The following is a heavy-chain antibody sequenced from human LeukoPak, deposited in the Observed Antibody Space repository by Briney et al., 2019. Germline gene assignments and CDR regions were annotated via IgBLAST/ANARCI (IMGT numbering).Heavy chain of an antibody. CDR2: INSDGSST. CDR3: AKDFSMIVDPYYFDY. J-gene: IGHJ4*02. V-gene: IGHV3-74*01. Sequence: GGSLRLSCAASGFTFSSYWMHWVRQAPGKGLVWVSRINSDGSSTSYADSVKGRFTISRDNAKNTLYLQMNSLRAEDTALYYCAKDFSMIVDPYYFDYWGQGTLVTVSS. D-gene: IGHD3-22*01. CDR1: GFTFSSYW.